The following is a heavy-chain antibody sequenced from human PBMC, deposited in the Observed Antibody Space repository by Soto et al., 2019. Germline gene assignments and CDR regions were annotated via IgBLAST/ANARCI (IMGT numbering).Heavy chain of an antibody. CDR3: ARDKDRQQLGGNYYYIMDV. CDR2: IMPIFRTP. Sequence: QVQLVQSGAEVKKPGSSVKVSCKASGGTFSSSAFSWVRQAPGQGLEWMGGIMPIFRTPDYAQKLQGRVTMTADESTSTAYMELSSLTSEDTGVYYCARDKDRQQLGGNYYYIMDVWGQGTTVTVSS. J-gene: IGHJ6*02. D-gene: IGHD3-3*02. V-gene: IGHV1-69*12. CDR1: GGTFSSSA.